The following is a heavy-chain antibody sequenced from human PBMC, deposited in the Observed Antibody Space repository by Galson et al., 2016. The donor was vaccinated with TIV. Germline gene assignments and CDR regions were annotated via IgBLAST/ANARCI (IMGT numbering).Heavy chain of an antibody. J-gene: IGHJ3*01. Sequence: CAISGDSVSSNSAAWNWIRQSPSRGLEWLGRTYCRSRCYYDYAVSVKSRITIESDTSKNQFSLQLNSVTSEDTAVYYCARAAGRNGSTGRATCGSFDFWGQGTKVTVSS. V-gene: IGHV6-1*01. D-gene: IGHD3-10*01. CDR2: TYCRSRCYY. CDR1: GDSVSSNSAA. CDR3: ARAAGRNGSTGRATCGSFDF.